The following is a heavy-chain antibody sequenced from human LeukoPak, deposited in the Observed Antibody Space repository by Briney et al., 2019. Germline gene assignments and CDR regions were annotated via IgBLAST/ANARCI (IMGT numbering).Heavy chain of an antibody. D-gene: IGHD5-18*01. J-gene: IGHJ4*02. Sequence: SETLSLTCTVSGGSISSYYWSWIRQPPGKGLEWIGEIYHSGSTNYNPSLKSRVTISVDKSKNQFSLKLSSVTAADTAVYYCARFPDTAMDQDHFDYWGQGTLVTVSS. V-gene: IGHV4-59*12. CDR3: ARFPDTAMDQDHFDY. CDR1: GGSISSYY. CDR2: IYHSGST.